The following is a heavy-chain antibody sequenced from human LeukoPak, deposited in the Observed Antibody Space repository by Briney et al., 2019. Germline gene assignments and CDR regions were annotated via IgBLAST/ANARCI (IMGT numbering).Heavy chain of an antibody. CDR1: GGSISSSRYY. J-gene: IGHJ4*02. Sequence: PSETLSLTCTVSGGSISSSRYYWGWIRQPPGKGLEWIGSIYYSGSTYYNPSLKSRVTIYVDTSKNQFSLKLSSVTAADTAVHYCARGAARMVEIATIISFEYWGQGTLVTVSS. V-gene: IGHV4-39*01. CDR2: IYYSGST. D-gene: IGHD5-24*01. CDR3: ARGAARMVEIATIISFEY.